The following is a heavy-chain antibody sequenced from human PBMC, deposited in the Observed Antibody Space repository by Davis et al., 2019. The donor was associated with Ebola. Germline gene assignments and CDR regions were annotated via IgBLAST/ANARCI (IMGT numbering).Heavy chain of an antibody. D-gene: IGHD3-9*01. CDR2: ISAYNGNT. CDR1: GYTFSNYG. V-gene: IGHV1-18*04. Sequence: AASVKVSCKASGYTFSNYGFAWVRQAPGQGLEWMGWISAYNGNTKYAEKLQDRVTMTTDTSTSTAYMELRSLRSDDTAVYYCVREIFGHFDYWGQETLVTVSS. J-gene: IGHJ4*02. CDR3: VREIFGHFDY.